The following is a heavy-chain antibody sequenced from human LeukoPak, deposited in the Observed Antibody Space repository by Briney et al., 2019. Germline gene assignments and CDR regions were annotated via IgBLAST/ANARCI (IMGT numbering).Heavy chain of an antibody. Sequence: SETLSLTCNVSGGSISSYYWGWIRQPPGKGLEWIGSIYYSGSTYYNPSLKSRVTISVDTSKNQFSLKLSSVTAADTAVYYCARLIAAAGRRDYWGQGTLVTVSS. D-gene: IGHD6-13*01. CDR2: IYYSGST. CDR1: GGSISSYY. CDR3: ARLIAAAGRRDY. V-gene: IGHV4-39*01. J-gene: IGHJ4*02.